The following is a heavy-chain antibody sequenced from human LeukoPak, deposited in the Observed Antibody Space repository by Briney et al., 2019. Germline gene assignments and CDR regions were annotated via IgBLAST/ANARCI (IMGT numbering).Heavy chain of an antibody. J-gene: IGHJ3*02. CDR2: ISYDGSNK. V-gene: IGHV3-30*18. CDR1: GFTFSSYG. CDR3: AKTDQGIAVAGTAFDI. D-gene: IGHD6-19*01. Sequence: GGSLRLSCGASGFTFSSYGMHWVRQAPGKGLEWVAVISYDGSNKYYADSVKGRFTISRDNSKNTLYLQMNSLRAEDTAVYYCAKTDQGIAVAGTAFDIWGQGTMVTVSS.